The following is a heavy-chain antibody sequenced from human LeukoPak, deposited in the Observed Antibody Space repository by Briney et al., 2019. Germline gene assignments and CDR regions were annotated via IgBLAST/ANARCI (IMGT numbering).Heavy chain of an antibody. J-gene: IGHJ4*02. Sequence: TPSETLSLTCAVYGGSFSGYYWSWIRQPPGKGLEWIGEINHSGSTNYNPSLKSRVTISVDTSKNQFSLELSSVTAADTAVYYCASRRSPPRYYFDYWGQGTLVTVSS. CDR3: ASRRSPPRYYFDY. D-gene: IGHD1-26*01. CDR1: GGSFSGYY. CDR2: INHSGST. V-gene: IGHV4-34*01.